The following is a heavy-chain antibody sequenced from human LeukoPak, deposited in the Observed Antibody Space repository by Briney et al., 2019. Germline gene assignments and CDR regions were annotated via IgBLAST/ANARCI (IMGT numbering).Heavy chain of an antibody. Sequence: GGSLRLSCAASGFTFSNYWMSWVRQAPGKGLEWVASIHQHGNEKYFVDSVRGRFTISRDNAKNSLYLQMSSLRAEDTAVYYCARVRGGYCSSTSGSHGMDYWGQGTLVTVSS. CDR3: ARVRGGYCSSTSGSHGMDY. J-gene: IGHJ4*02. CDR2: IHQHGNEK. D-gene: IGHD2-2*01. CDR1: GFTFSNYW. V-gene: IGHV3-7*01.